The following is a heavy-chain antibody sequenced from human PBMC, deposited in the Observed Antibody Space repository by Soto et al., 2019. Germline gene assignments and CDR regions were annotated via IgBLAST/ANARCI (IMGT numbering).Heavy chain of an antibody. D-gene: IGHD3-10*01. J-gene: IGHJ3*01. V-gene: IGHV3-33*01. CDR1: GFNLRTFG. Sequence: QMRLVESGGGVVQPGRSLRLSCAASGFNLRTFGMHWVCQAPGQGLEWVALISYDGNDKEYADSVKGRFTISRDNSQKTLSFQMNTLRVEDTAIYYWARGSGWLQFFSGGQGTLVTVSS. CDR2: ISYDGNDK. CDR3: ARGSGWLQFFS.